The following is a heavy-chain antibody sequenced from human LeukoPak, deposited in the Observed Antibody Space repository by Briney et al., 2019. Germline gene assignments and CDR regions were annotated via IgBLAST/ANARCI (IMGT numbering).Heavy chain of an antibody. CDR3: ARDDTAMVNFDY. V-gene: IGHV1-2*02. Sequence: ASVKVYCKASGSTFTGYYMHWVRQAPGRGLEWMGWINPNSGGTNCAQKFQGRVTMTRDTSISTAYMELSRLRSDDTAVYYCARDDTAMVNFDYWGQGTLVTVSS. J-gene: IGHJ4*02. D-gene: IGHD5-18*01. CDR1: GSTFTGYY. CDR2: INPNSGGT.